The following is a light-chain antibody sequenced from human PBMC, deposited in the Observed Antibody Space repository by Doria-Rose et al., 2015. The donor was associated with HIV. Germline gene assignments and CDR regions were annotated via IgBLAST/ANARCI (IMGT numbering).Light chain of an antibody. J-gene: IGKJ1*01. CDR1: QSLLHSNGYNY. V-gene: IGKV2-28*01. CDR3: MQALQTPWT. CDR2: LGS. Sequence: QSPLSLPVTPGEPASISCRSSQSLLHSNGYNYLDWYLQKPGQSPQLLIYLGSNRASGVPDRFSGSGSGTDFTLKISRVEAEDVGVYYCMQALQTPWTFGQGTKVEIK.